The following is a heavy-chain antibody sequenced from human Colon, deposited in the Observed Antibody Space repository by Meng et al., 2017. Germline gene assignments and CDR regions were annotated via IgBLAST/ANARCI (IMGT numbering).Heavy chain of an antibody. Sequence: EVEFVESGGGLVQPWGSLRLSCAASGFTFNNYYISWVRQAPGKGLEWVANIKQDASEKNFVDSVKGRFSIFRDNVKNSVYLQMDSLRVEDTAVYYCARDSQGPRTWGQGTLVTVSS. J-gene: IGHJ5*02. V-gene: IGHV3-7*01. CDR3: ARDSQGPRT. CDR1: GFTFNNYY. CDR2: IKQDASEK.